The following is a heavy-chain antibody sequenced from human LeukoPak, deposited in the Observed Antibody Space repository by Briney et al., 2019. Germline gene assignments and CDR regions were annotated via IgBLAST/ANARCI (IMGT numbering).Heavy chain of an antibody. CDR2: IKSKTDGGAA. CDR1: GFTFSNAW. CDR3: TTEVGFGELIVPY. Sequence: GGSLRLSCAASGFTFSNAWMSWVRQAPGKGLEWVGRIKSKTDGGAAGYAAPVKGRFTISRDDSKNTLYLQMNSLKTEDTAVYYCTTEVGFGELIVPYWSQGTLVTVSS. V-gene: IGHV3-15*01. D-gene: IGHD3-10*01. J-gene: IGHJ4*02.